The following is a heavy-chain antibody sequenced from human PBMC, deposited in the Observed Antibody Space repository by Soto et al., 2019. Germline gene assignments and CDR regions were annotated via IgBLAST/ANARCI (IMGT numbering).Heavy chain of an antibody. J-gene: IGHJ6*02. CDR1: GFSLSTSGMC. Sequence: SGPTLLTPTQTLALTCTFSGFSLSTSGMCVSWIRQPQGEALEWLAVIDWDDEKYYSTSLKTRLTISKDTSKNQVVLILTNTDPVDTATYYCARTVGRPGHYGPYYYYGMDVWGQGATVTVSS. CDR3: ARTVGRPGHYGPYYYYGMDV. V-gene: IGHV2-70*01. CDR2: IDWDDEK. D-gene: IGHD3-10*01.